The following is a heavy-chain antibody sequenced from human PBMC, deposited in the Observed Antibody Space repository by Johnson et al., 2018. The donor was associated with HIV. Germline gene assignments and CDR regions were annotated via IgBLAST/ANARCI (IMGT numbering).Heavy chain of an antibody. CDR3: AKDPYDRLELSSGRDAFDM. V-gene: IGHV3-23*04. J-gene: IGHJ3*02. D-gene: IGHD1-7*01. CDR2: ISGSGGST. CDR1: GFTFSSYA. Sequence: EVQLVESGGGVVQPGRSLRLSCAASGFTFSSYAMHWVRQAPGKGLAWVSAISGSGGSTYYADSVKGRFTISRDNSKNTLYLQMNSLRAEDTAVYYCAKDPYDRLELSSGRDAFDMWGQGTMVTVSS.